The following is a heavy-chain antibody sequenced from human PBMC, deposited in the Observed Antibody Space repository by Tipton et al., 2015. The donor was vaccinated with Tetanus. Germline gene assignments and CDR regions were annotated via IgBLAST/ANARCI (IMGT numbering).Heavy chain of an antibody. CDR3: ARAHCTDGVCNFDF. CDR1: GYIFNNYW. J-gene: IGHJ4*02. V-gene: IGHV5-51*01. Sequence: QLVQSGGEVKKPGESLKISCKGSGYIFNNYWIGWMRQKPGKGLEWMGILYPGDSDTSYSPSFQGQVTISVNKYINTAYLQWSSLKASDTSMFYCARAHCTDGVCNFDFWGQGALVTGAS. D-gene: IGHD2-8*01. CDR2: LYPGDSDT.